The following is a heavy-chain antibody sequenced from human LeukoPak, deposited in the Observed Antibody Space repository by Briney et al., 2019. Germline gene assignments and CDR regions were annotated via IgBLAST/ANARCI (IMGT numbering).Heavy chain of an antibody. CDR3: AKDSVVGRPDIAMSGIDY. Sequence: GGSLRLSCAASGFTFSSYGMHWVRQASGKGLEWEAFIQYDGTNKYYADSVKGRFTISRDNSKNSLYLQMNSLRAEDTAVYYCAKDSVVGRPDIAMSGIDYWGQGTLVTVSS. V-gene: IGHV3-30*02. D-gene: IGHD5/OR15-5a*01. CDR2: IQYDGTNK. J-gene: IGHJ4*02. CDR1: GFTFSSYG.